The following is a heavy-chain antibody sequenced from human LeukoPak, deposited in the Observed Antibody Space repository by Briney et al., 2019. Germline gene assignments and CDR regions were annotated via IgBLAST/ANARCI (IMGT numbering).Heavy chain of an antibody. CDR1: GFTFSSYG. Sequence: PGGSLRLSCAASGFTFSSYGMHWVRQAPGKGLEWVAVISYDGSNKYYADSVKGRFTISRDNSKNTLYLQMNSLRAEDTAVYYCAKSRNLLWFGEALGAFDIWGQGTMVTVSS. CDR3: AKSRNLLWFGEALGAFDI. V-gene: IGHV3-30*18. CDR2: ISYDGSNK. D-gene: IGHD3-10*01. J-gene: IGHJ3*02.